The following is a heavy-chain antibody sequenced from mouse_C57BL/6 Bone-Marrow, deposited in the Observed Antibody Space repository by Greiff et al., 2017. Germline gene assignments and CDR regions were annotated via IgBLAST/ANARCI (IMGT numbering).Heavy chain of an antibody. CDR1: GFSLSTSGMG. CDR3: ARILLGDYYGSSPLYAMDY. D-gene: IGHD1-1*01. Sequence: QVTLKESGPGILQSSQTLSLTCSFSGFSLSTSGMGVSWIRQPSGKGLEWLAHISWDDDKRYNPSLKSRLTICKDTSRNQVFLKITSVDTADTATYYCARILLGDYYGSSPLYAMDYWGQGTSVTVSS. V-gene: IGHV8-12*01. J-gene: IGHJ4*01. CDR2: ISWDDDK.